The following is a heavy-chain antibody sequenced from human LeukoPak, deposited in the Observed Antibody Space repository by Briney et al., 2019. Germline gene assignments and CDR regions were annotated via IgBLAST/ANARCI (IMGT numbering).Heavy chain of an antibody. CDR1: GYTFTGYY. CDR2: IDPSGGST. D-gene: IGHD6-19*01. Sequence: GASVKVSCRASGYTFTGYYIHWVRQAPGQGLEWMGLIDPSGGSTSYAQNFQGRVTMTTDTSTSTAYMELRSLRSDDTAVYYCARVGPGYSSGWYSSYYYYYYMDVWGKGTTVTVSS. V-gene: IGHV1-46*01. J-gene: IGHJ6*03. CDR3: ARVGPGYSSGWYSSYYYYYYMDV.